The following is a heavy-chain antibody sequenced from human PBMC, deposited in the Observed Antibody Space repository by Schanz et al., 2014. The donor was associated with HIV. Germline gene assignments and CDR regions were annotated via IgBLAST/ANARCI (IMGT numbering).Heavy chain of an antibody. CDR1: GFTFNSYG. CDR3: ARGLYGSSNYGMDV. D-gene: IGHD6-6*01. J-gene: IGHJ6*02. V-gene: IGHV3-33*01. Sequence: QVQLVESGGGVVQLGRSLTLSCVASGFTFNSYGMHWVRQAPGKGLEWVAVIWFDGSNRYYSDSVKGRFTISRDDSKNTLYLQMTSLRAEDTAVYYCARGLYGSSNYGMDVWGQGTTVTVSS. CDR2: IWFDGSNR.